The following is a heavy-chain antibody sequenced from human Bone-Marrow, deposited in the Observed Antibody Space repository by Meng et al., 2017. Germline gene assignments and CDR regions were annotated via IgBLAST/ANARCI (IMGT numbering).Heavy chain of an antibody. CDR2: IYYSGST. Sequence: QVQLQESGPGLVKPYQTLSLTCTVSGGSISSGDYYWSWIRQPPGKGLEWIGYIYYSGSTYYNPSLKSRVTISVDTSKNQFSLKLSSVTAADTAVYYCARVHYDYVWGSYRYIWFDPWGQGTLVTVSS. J-gene: IGHJ5*02. D-gene: IGHD3-16*02. CDR3: ARVHYDYVWGSYRYIWFDP. V-gene: IGHV4-30-4*01. CDR1: GGSISSGDYY.